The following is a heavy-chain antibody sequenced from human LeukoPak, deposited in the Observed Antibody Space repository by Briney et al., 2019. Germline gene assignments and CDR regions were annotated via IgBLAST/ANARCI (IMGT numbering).Heavy chain of an antibody. J-gene: IGHJ5*02. CDR1: GGSISSGDYY. CDR3: ARRRAEGGSNGHYNWFDP. CDR2: IYYSGST. V-gene: IGHV4-30-4*01. Sequence: SETLSLTCTVSGGSISSGDYYWSWIRQPPGKGLEWIGYIYYSGSTYYNPSLKSRGTVSLDTSKNQFSLKLSSVTAADTAVYYCARRRAEGGSNGHYNWFDPWGQGILVTVSS. D-gene: IGHD6-13*01.